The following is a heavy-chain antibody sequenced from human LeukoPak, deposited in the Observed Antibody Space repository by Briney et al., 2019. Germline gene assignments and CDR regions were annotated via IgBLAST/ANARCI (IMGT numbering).Heavy chain of an antibody. J-gene: IGHJ6*03. CDR3: ARGLWFGERRGYYYMDV. Sequence: PSETLSLTCTFSSGSISSYYWSWIRQPPGKGLEWIGYIYYSGSTNYNPSLKSRVTISVDTSKNQFSLKLSSVTAADTAVYYCARGLWFGERRGYYYMDVWGKGTTVTVSS. D-gene: IGHD3-10*01. CDR1: SGSISSYY. V-gene: IGHV4-59*01. CDR2: IYYSGST.